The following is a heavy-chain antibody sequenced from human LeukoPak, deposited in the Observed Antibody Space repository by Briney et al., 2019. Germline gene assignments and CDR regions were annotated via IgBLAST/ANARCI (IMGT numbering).Heavy chain of an antibody. V-gene: IGHV4-34*01. J-gene: IGHJ6*04. CDR3: ARVGVSRYCSGGSCYSYEYYGMDV. CDR1: GGSFSGYY. CDR2: INHSGST. D-gene: IGHD2-15*01. Sequence: SETLSLTCAVYGGSFSGYYWSWIRQPPGKGLEWIGEINHSGSTNYKPSLKSRVTISVDTSRNQFSLKLSSVTAADTAVYYCARVGVSRYCSGGSCYSYEYYGMDVWGKGTTVTVSS.